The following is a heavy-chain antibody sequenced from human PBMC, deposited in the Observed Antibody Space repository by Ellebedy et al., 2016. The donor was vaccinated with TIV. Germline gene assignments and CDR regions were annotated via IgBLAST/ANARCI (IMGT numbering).Heavy chain of an antibody. V-gene: IGHV3-21*01. D-gene: IGHD3-10*02. J-gene: IGHJ4*02. CDR1: GFTFSSYS. CDR3: ARDWSVRGVIITLDY. CDR2: ISSSSSYI. Sequence: GGSLRLSXAASGFTFSSYSMNWVRQAPGKGLEWVSSISSSSSYIYYADSVKGRFTISRDNAKNSLYLQMNSLRAEDTAVYYCARDWSVRGVIITLDYWGQGTLVTVSS.